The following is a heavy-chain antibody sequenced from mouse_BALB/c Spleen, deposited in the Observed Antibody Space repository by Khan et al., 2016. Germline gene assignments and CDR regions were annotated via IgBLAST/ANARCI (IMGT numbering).Heavy chain of an antibody. Sequence: VQLQQSGPELVKPGASVKVSCKASGYSFTGYFMNWVMQSHGKSLEWIGRINPSNGDTLYNQKFKGKATLTVEKSPTTAHMELRSLASEDSAVYYCAREGGYYVYGSMDYWGQGTSVTVSS. J-gene: IGHJ4*01. CDR3: AREGGYYVYGSMDY. CDR2: INPSNGDT. V-gene: IGHV1-20*02. D-gene: IGHD1-2*01. CDR1: GYSFTGYF.